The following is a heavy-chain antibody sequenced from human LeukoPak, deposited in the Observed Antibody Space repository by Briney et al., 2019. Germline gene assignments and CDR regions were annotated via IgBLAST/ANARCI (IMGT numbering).Heavy chain of an antibody. Sequence: GGSLRLSCAASGFTFSSYAMSWVRQAPGKGLEWVSAISGSGGSTYYADSVKGRFTISRDNSKNTLYLQMNSLRAEDTAVYYCAKDAAVDYGDWLPDGFDYWGQGTLVTVSS. V-gene: IGHV3-23*01. J-gene: IGHJ4*02. D-gene: IGHD4-17*01. CDR2: ISGSGGST. CDR3: AKDAAVDYGDWLPDGFDY. CDR1: GFTFSSYA.